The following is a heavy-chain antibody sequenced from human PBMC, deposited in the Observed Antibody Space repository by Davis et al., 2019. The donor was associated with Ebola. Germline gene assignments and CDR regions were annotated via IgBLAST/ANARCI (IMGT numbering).Heavy chain of an antibody. CDR3: ARVDITLGMDV. CDR1: GVSVRSTSYY. CDR2: IYYSGST. J-gene: IGHJ6*02. V-gene: IGHV4-61*01. Sequence: SETLSLTCTVSGVSVRSTSYYWSWIRQPPGKGLEWIGYIYYSGSTNYNPSLKSRVTISVDTSKNQFSLKLSSVTAADTAVYYCARVDITLGMDVWGQGTTVTVSS. D-gene: IGHD2/OR15-2a*01.